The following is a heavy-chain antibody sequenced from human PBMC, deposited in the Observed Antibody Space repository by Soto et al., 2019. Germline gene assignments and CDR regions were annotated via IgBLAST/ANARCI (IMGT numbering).Heavy chain of an antibody. CDR3: ARIHYGDYYYYYGMDV. V-gene: IGHV3-21*01. CDR2: ISSSSSYI. J-gene: IGHJ6*02. D-gene: IGHD4-17*01. CDR1: GFTFSSYS. Sequence: PGGSLRLSCAASGFTFSSYSMNWVRQAPGKGLEWVSSISSSSSYIYYADSVKGRFTISRDNAKNSLYLQMNSLRAEDTAVYYCARIHYGDYYYYYGMDVCGQGPTVPVYS.